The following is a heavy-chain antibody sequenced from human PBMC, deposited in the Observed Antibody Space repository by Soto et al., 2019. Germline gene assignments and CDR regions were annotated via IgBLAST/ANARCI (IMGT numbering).Heavy chain of an antibody. D-gene: IGHD5-18*01. CDR2: IYYSGST. V-gene: IGHV4-39*01. Sequence: SETLFLTCTVSGGSISSSSYYWGWIRQPPGKGLEWIGSIYYSGSTYYNPSLKSRVTISVDTSKNQFSLKLSSVTAADTAVYYCARRVVMDTAMAYYYYYGMDVWGQGTTVTVSS. CDR1: GGSISSSSYY. CDR3: ARRVVMDTAMAYYYYYGMDV. J-gene: IGHJ6*02.